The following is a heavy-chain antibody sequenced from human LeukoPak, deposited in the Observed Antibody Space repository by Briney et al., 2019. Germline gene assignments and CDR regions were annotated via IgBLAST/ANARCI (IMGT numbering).Heavy chain of an antibody. V-gene: IGHV4-34*01. J-gene: IGHJ4*02. CDR2: INHSGST. CDR1: GGSFSGYY. CDR3: ARGLYDYVWGSYRYPFDY. D-gene: IGHD3-16*02. Sequence: SETLSLTCAVYGGSFSGYYWSWLRQPPGKGLEWIGEINHSGSTNYNPSLKSRVTISVDTSKNQFSLKLSSVTAADTAVYYCARGLYDYVWGSYRYPFDYWGQGTLVTVSS.